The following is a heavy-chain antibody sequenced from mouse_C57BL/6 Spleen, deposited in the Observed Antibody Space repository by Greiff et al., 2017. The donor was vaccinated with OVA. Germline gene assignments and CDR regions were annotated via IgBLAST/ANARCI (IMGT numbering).Heavy chain of an antibody. CDR2: IDPSDSYP. V-gene: IGHV1-50*01. J-gene: IGHJ3*01. CDR1: GYTFTSYW. D-gene: IGHD2-1*01. Sequence: QVQLQQPGAELVKPGASVKLSCKASGYTFTSYWMQWVKQRPGQGLEWIGEIDPSDSYPTYHQKFKGKATMTVDTSSSAAYMQLSSLTSEDSADYYCARPYGNYGFAYWGQGTLVTVSA. CDR3: ARPYGNYGFAY.